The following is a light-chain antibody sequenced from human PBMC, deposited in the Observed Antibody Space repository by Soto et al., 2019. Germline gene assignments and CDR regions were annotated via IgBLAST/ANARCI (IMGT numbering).Light chain of an antibody. CDR2: AAS. CDR3: QQSYSAWT. CDR1: RGVGSF. Sequence: DIQMTQSPSTLSASVGDRVTITCRASRGVGSFVNWYQQKPGRAPKRLIYAASNLQSGVPSRFSGSGSGTDFTLTINSLQPEDFATYYCQQSYSAWTFGQGTKVEVK. V-gene: IGKV1-39*01. J-gene: IGKJ1*01.